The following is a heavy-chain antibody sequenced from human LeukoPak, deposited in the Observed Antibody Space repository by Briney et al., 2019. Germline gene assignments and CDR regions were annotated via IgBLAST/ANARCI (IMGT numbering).Heavy chain of an antibody. CDR1: GFTVSSNY. CDR3: AKDRTTVTFYYFDY. J-gene: IGHJ4*02. CDR2: IYSGGST. D-gene: IGHD4-17*01. V-gene: IGHV3-53*05. Sequence: GGSLRLSCAASGFTVSSNYMSWVRQAPGKGLEWVSVIYSGGSTYYADSVKGRFTISRDNAKNSLYLQMNSLRAEDTALYYCAKDRTTVTFYYFDYWGQGTLVTVSS.